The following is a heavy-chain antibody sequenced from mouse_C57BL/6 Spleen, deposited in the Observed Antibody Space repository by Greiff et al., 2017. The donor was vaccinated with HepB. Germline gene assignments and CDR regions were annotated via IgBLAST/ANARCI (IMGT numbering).Heavy chain of an antibody. D-gene: IGHD2-3*01. J-gene: IGHJ2*01. CDR2: IDPSDSYT. V-gene: IGHV1-50*01. CDR1: GYTFTSYW. Sequence: QVQLQQPGAELVKPGASVKLSCKASGYTFTSYWMPWVKQRPGQGLEWIVEIDPSDSYTNYNHKFKGKATLTVDTASSTAYMQLSSLTSEDAAVYYYARGGGYDGCYDDWGQGTTLTVSS. CDR3: ARGGGYDGCYDD.